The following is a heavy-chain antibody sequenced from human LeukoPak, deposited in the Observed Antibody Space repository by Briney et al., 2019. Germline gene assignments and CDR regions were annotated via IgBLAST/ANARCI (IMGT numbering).Heavy chain of an antibody. CDR1: GYTLTELS. Sequence: ASVKVSCKVSGYTLTELSMHWVRQATGQGLEWMGWRNPNSGNTGYAQKFQGRVTMTRNTSISTAYMELSSLRSEDTAVYYCARLIAAAGTYYYYYGMDVWGQGTTVTVSS. CDR2: RNPNSGNT. J-gene: IGHJ6*02. CDR3: ARLIAAAGTYYYYYGMDV. D-gene: IGHD6-13*01. V-gene: IGHV1-8*01.